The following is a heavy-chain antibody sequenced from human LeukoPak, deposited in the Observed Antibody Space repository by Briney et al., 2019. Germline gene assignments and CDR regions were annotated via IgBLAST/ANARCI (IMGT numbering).Heavy chain of an antibody. Sequence: PGGSLRLSCAASGFTFDDYGMSWVRQAPGKGLEWVSGINWNGGSTGYADSVKGRFTISRDNSKNTLYLQMNSLRAEDTAVYYCATLALVVVAATGTYWGQGTLVTVSS. CDR1: GFTFDDYG. CDR3: ATLALVVVAATGTY. CDR2: INWNGGST. D-gene: IGHD2-15*01. V-gene: IGHV3-20*04. J-gene: IGHJ4*02.